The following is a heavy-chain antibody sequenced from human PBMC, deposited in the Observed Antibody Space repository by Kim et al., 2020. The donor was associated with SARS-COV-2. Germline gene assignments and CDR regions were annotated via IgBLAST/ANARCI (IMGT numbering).Heavy chain of an antibody. J-gene: IGHJ6*02. CDR1: GFTFSSYG. CDR3: AKGHSSSWNYYYGMDV. CDR2: ISYDGSNK. D-gene: IGHD6-13*01. Sequence: GGSLRLSCAASGFTFSSYGMHWVRQAPGKRLEWVAVISYDGSNKYYADSVKGRFTISRDNSKNTLYLQMNSLRAEDTAVYYCAKGHSSSWNYYYGMDVWGQGTTVTVSS. V-gene: IGHV3-30*18.